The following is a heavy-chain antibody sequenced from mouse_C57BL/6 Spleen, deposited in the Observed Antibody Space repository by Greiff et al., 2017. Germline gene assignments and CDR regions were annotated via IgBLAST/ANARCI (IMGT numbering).Heavy chain of an antibody. V-gene: IGHV1-80*01. CDR1: GYAFSSYW. D-gene: IGHD4-1*01. CDR3: ARSGNWDGDFDY. J-gene: IGHJ2*01. CDR2: IYPGDGDT. Sequence: QVQLQQSGAELVKPGASVKISCKASGYAFSSYWMNWVKQRPGKGLEWIGQIYPGDGDTNYNGKFKGKDTLTADKSSSTAYMQLSSLPSEDLAVYVCARSGNWDGDFDYWGQGTTLTVSS.